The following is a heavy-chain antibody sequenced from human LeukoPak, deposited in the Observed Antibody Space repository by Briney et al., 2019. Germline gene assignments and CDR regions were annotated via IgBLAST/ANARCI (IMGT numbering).Heavy chain of an antibody. CDR2: FDPEDGET. V-gene: IGHV1-24*01. J-gene: IGHJ4*02. CDR1: GYTLTELS. D-gene: IGHD3-10*01. Sequence: ASVKVSCKVSGYTLTELSMHWVRQAPGKGLEWMGGFDPEDGETIYAQKFQGRVTMTEDTSTDTAYMELSSLRSEDTAVYYCATDLPTKVRGELDYWGQGTLVTVSS. CDR3: ATDLPTKVRGELDY.